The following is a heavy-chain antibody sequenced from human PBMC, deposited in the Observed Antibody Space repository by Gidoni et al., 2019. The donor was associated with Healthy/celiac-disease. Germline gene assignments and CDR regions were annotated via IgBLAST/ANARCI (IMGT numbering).Heavy chain of an antibody. J-gene: IGHJ6*03. CDR2: ISSSSSYI. D-gene: IGHD6-6*01. V-gene: IGHV3-21*01. Sequence: EVQLVESGGGLVKPGGSLRLSCAASGFTFSSYSMHWVRQAPGKGLEWVSSISSSSSYIYYADSVKGRFTISRDNAKNSLYLQMNSLRAEDTAVYYCARDQGEYSSSSEFTYYYYMDVWGKGTTVTVSS. CDR3: ARDQGEYSSSSEFTYYYYMDV. CDR1: GFTFSSYS.